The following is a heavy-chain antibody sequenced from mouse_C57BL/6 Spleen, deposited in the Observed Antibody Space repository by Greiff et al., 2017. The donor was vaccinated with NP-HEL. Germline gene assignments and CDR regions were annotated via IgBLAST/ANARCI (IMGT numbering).Heavy chain of an antibody. Sequence: VQLQQSGPELVKPGASVKISCKASGYSFTSYYIHWVKQRPGQGLEWIGWIYPGSGNTKYNEKFKGKATLTADTSSSTAYMQLSSLTSEDSAVYYCAPAQADAMDYWGQGTSVTVSS. CDR3: APAQADAMDY. J-gene: IGHJ4*01. V-gene: IGHV1-66*01. CDR1: GYSFTSYY. CDR2: IYPGSGNT. D-gene: IGHD3-2*02.